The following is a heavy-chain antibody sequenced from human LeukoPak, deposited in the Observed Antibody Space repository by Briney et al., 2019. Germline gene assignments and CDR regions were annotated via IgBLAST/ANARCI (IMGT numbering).Heavy chain of an antibody. J-gene: IGHJ2*01. Sequence: SETLSLTCTVSGGSISSYYWSWIRQPPGKGLEWIGYIYYSGSTNCNPSLKSRVTISVDTSKNQFSLKLSSVTAADTAVYYCARDQGWELRYFDLWGRGTLVTVSS. V-gene: IGHV4-59*01. CDR3: ARDQGWELRYFDL. CDR2: IYYSGST. CDR1: GGSISSYY. D-gene: IGHD1-26*01.